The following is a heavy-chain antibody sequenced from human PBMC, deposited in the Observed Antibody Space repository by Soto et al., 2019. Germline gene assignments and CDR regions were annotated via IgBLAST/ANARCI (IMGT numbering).Heavy chain of an antibody. CDR1: GFTFSDYY. D-gene: IGHD5-12*01. V-gene: IGHV3-11*01. CDR3: ARALVVATITYFDY. CDR2: ISSSGSTI. Sequence: GGSLRLSCAASGFTFSDYYMSWIRQAPGEGLEWVSYISSSGSTIYYAGSVKGRFTISRDNAKNSLYLQMNSLRAEDTAVYYCARALVVATITYFDYWGQGALVTVSS. J-gene: IGHJ4*02.